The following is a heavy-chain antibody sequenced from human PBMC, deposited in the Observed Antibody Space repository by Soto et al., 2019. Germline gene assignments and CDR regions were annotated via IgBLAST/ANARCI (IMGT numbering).Heavy chain of an antibody. Sequence: ASVKVSCKASGYSFTDYHIHWVRQAPGQGLEWLGRINPKSGGTSTAQKFQGWVTMTTDTSISTASMELTKLTSDDTAIYYCARGDSTDCSNGVCSFFYNHDMDVWGQGTTVTVSS. V-gene: IGHV1-2*04. J-gene: IGHJ6*02. D-gene: IGHD2-8*01. CDR2: INPKSGGT. CDR3: ARGDSTDCSNGVCSFFYNHDMDV. CDR1: GYSFTDYH.